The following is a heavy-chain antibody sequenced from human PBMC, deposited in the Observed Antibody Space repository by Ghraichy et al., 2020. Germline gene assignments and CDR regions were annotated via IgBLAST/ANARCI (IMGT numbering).Heavy chain of an antibody. CDR1: GFTFSNYA. Sequence: LSLTCAASGFTFSNYAMSWLRQPPGKGLEWVSAIRGSGVNTYYADSVKGRFTVSRDNSENSLYLQMNSLRAEDTAVYYCAKEMDTRGWYSADYWGQGTLVTVSS. D-gene: IGHD6-19*01. J-gene: IGHJ4*02. CDR2: IRGSGVNT. V-gene: IGHV3-23*01. CDR3: AKEMDTRGWYSADY.